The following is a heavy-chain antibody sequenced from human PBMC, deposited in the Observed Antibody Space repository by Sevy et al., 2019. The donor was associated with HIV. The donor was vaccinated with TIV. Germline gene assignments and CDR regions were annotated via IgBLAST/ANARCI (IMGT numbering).Heavy chain of an antibody. J-gene: IGHJ4*02. V-gene: IGHV4-30-4*01. Sequence: SETLSLTCTVSGGSISSGDYYWSWIRQPPGKGLEWIGYIYYSGSTYYNPSLKSRVTISVDTSKNQFSLKLSSVTAADTAVYYCARGDTAMVTLYYWGQGTLVTVSS. D-gene: IGHD5-18*01. CDR1: GGSISSGDYY. CDR3: ARGDTAMVTLYY. CDR2: IYYSGST.